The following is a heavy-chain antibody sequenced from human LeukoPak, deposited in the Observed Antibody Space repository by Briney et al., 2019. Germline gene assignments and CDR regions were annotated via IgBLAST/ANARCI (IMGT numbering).Heavy chain of an antibody. V-gene: IGHV3-66*01. J-gene: IGHJ4*02. Sequence: GGSLRLSCAASGFTVSTNYMSWVRQAPGKGLEWVSAIYSGGSTYYADSVKGRFTISRDNSKNMLYLQMNSLRAEDTAVYYCATYSTSSAFDSWGQGTLVTVSS. CDR2: IYSGGST. CDR1: GFTVSTNY. CDR3: ATYSTSSAFDS. D-gene: IGHD6-6*01.